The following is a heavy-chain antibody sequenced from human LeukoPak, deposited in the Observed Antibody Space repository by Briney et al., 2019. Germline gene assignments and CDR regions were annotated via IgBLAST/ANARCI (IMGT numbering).Heavy chain of an antibody. CDR3: ARERRGGGFDP. V-gene: IGHV4-34*11. CDR1: GGSFSGYY. J-gene: IGHJ5*02. Sequence: SETLSLTCAVYGGSFSGYYWSWIRQPPGKGLEWIGFVYYNGNFNYNPSLKSRVAMSLDTSKNQFSLKLSSVTAADTAVYYCARERRGGGFDPWGQGTLVTVSS. D-gene: IGHD3-16*01. CDR2: VYYNGNF.